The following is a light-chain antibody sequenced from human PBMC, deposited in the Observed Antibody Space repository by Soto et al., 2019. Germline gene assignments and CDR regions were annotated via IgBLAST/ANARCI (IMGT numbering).Light chain of an antibody. CDR1: SSDVGGYNY. J-gene: IGLJ2*01. V-gene: IGLV2-14*01. CDR2: DVS. Sequence: QSVLTQPASVSGSPGQSITISCTGTSSDVGGYNYVSWYQQHPGNAPKLMIYDVSNRPSGVSNRFSGSKSGKTASLTVSGLQAEDEADYYCSSYTSSSTLVVFGGGTKLTVL. CDR3: SSYTSSSTLVV.